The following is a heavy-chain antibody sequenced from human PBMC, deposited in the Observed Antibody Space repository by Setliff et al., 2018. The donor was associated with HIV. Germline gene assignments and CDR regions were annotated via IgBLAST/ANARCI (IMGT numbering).Heavy chain of an antibody. CDR1: GYILNLYD. V-gene: IGHV1-2*02. CDR2: INPNSGGT. CDR3: ARIMTTVITEDY. J-gene: IGHJ4*02. D-gene: IGHD4-17*01. Sequence: ASVKVSCKASGYILNLYDISWVRQAPGQGLEWMGWINPNSGGTNYAQKFQGRVTMERDTSFTTVYMELNSLRSDDTAVYYCARIMTTVITEDYWGQGTLVTVSS.